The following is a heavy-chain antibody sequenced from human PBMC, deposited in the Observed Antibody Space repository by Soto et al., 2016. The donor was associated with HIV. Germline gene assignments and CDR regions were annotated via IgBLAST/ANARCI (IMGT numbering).Heavy chain of an antibody. CDR3: ARGRIVVVTAIPPRFDP. J-gene: IGHJ5*02. Sequence: VQLQQWGAGLLKPSETLSLTCAVHGGSFSGYDWTWIRQPPGKGLEWIGEINHRGSTNYNPSLKSRLTISIDTSKNQFFLNVSSVTAADTAVYYCARGRIVVVTAIPPRFDPWGQGTLVTVSS. CDR2: INHRGST. V-gene: IGHV4-34*01. CDR1: GGSFSGYD. D-gene: IGHD2-21*02.